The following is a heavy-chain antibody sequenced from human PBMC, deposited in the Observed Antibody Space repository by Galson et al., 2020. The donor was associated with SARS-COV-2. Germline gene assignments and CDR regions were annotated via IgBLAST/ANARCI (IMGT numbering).Heavy chain of an antibody. D-gene: IGHD3-10*01. CDR1: GGYFSGHY. CDR2: INHSGST. CDR3: ARGYGSGSYYNPRSYYFDY. V-gene: IGHV4-34*01. Sequence: SQASENLSLTCDVYGGYFSGHYWSWIRQPPGKGLEWIGEINHSGSTKYNSSLKSRVTISVDTSKIQFSLKLSSVTAADTAVYYCARGYGSGSYYNPRSYYFDYWGQGTLVTVSS. J-gene: IGHJ4*02.